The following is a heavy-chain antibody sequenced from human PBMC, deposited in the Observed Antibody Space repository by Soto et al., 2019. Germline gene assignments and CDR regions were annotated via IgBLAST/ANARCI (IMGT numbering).Heavy chain of an antibody. J-gene: IGHJ3*02. V-gene: IGHV4-59*05. Sequence: PSATLSLTCSVSGGSISSSYWNWIRQPPGKGLEWIGSIYYSGSTYYNPSLKSRVTISVDTSKNQFSLKLSSVTAADTAVYYCAQDGAGYDAFDIWGQGTMVTVSS. CDR2: IYYSGST. CDR3: AQDGAGYDAFDI. D-gene: IGHD6-19*01. CDR1: GGSISSSY.